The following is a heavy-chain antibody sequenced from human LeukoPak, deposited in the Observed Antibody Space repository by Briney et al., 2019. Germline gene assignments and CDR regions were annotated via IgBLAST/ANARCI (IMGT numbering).Heavy chain of an antibody. D-gene: IGHD2-2*01. J-gene: IGHJ4*02. CDR2: ISGSGGST. Sequence: AGGSLRLSCAASGFTFSSYAMSWVRQAPGKGLEWVSAISGSGGSTYYADSVKGRFTISRDNSKNTLYLQMNGLRAEDTAVYYCAKKGGIVVVPAAPYYFDYWGQGTLVTVSS. CDR1: GFTFSSYA. CDR3: AKKGGIVVVPAAPYYFDY. V-gene: IGHV3-23*01.